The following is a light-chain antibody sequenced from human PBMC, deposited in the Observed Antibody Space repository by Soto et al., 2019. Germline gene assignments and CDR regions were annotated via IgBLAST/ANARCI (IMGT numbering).Light chain of an antibody. CDR3: ATWDDSLNGPV. CDR2: SNN. V-gene: IGLV1-44*01. CDR1: SSNIESKT. J-gene: IGLJ3*02. Sequence: QSVLTQPPSASGTPGQRVTIPCSGSSSNIESKTVNWYQHLPVTAPKLLIYSNNQRPSGVPDRFSGAKSDTAASLAISGRQSEDEADYYCATWDDSLNGPVFGGGTKLTVL.